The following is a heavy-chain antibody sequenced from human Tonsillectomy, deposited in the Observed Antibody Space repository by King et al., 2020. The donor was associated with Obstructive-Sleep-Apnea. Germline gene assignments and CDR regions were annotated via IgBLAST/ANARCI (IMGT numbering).Heavy chain of an antibody. V-gene: IGHV1-2*04. D-gene: IGHD3-22*01. CDR2: INPNSGGT. J-gene: IGHJ3*02. CDR1: GYTFTGYY. Sequence: QLVQSGAEVKKPGASVKVSCKASGYTFTGYYMHWVRQAPGQGLEWMGWINPNSGGTNYAQEFQGWVTMTRDTSISTAYMELSRLRSDDTAVYYCARGYYDSSGSDAFDIWGQGTMVTVSS. CDR3: ARGYYDSSGSDAFDI.